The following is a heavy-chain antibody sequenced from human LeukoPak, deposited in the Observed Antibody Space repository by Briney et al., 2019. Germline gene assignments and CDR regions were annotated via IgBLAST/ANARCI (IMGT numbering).Heavy chain of an antibody. Sequence: PSETLSLTCAVYGGSFSGYYWSWIRQPPGKGLEWIGEINHSGSTNYNPSLKSRVTISVDTSKNQFSLKLSSVTAANTAVYYCARATLGFWSGSGNYFDYWGQGTLVTVSS. CDR1: GGSFSGYY. CDR2: INHSGST. V-gene: IGHV4-34*01. J-gene: IGHJ4*02. CDR3: ARATLGFWSGSGNYFDY. D-gene: IGHD3-3*01.